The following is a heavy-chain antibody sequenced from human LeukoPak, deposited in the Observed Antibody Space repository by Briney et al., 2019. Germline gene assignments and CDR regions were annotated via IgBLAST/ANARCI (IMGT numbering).Heavy chain of an antibody. CDR1: GYTFTSYG. CDR2: ISAYNGNT. V-gene: IGHV1-18*01. J-gene: IGHJ4*02. D-gene: IGHD3-22*01. CDR3: AREGQGYDSSGYYY. Sequence: GASVKVSCKASGYTFTSYGISWVRQVPGQGLEWMGWISAYNGNTNYAQKLQGRVTMTTDTSTSTAYMELRSLRSDDTAVYYCAREGQGYDSSGYYYWGQGTLVTVSS.